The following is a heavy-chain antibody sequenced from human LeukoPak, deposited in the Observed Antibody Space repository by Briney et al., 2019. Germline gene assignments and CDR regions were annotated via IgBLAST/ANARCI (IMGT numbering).Heavy chain of an antibody. CDR2: ISSSSSYI. D-gene: IGHD2-21*02. CDR3: ARDDVVVTATRVPSRGHGSYYYYGMDV. CDR1: GFTFSSYS. V-gene: IGHV3-21*01. J-gene: IGHJ6*02. Sequence: PGGSLRLSCAASGFTFSSYSMNWVRQAPGKGLEWVSSISSSSSYIYYADSVKGRFTISRDNAKNSLCLQMNSLRAEDTAVYYCARDDVVVTATRVPSRGHGSYYYYGMDVWGQGTTVTVSS.